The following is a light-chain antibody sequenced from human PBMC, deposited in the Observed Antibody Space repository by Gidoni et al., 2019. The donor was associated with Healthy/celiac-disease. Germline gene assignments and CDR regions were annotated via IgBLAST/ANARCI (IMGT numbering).Light chain of an antibody. CDR1: SSNIGAGYD. V-gene: IGLV1-40*01. CDR3: QSYDSSLSGSKVV. J-gene: IGLJ2*01. CDR2: GNS. Sequence: QSVLTQPHSVSGAPGQRVTISCTGSSSNIGAGYDVHWYQQLPGTAPKLLIYGNSTRPSGVPDRFSGSKSGTSASLAITGLQAEDEADYYCQSYDSSLSGSKVVFGGGTKLXV.